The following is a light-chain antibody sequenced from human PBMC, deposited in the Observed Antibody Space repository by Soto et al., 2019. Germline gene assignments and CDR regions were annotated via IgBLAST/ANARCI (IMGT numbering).Light chain of an antibody. CDR3: QQYYSNPLT. CDR2: WAS. V-gene: IGKV4-1*01. J-gene: IGKJ4*01. CDR1: QSLLYSSNNKNY. Sequence: DTVMTQSPDSLAVSLGERATINCKSSQSLLYSSNNKNYLAWYQQKPGQPPKLLIYWASTRESGVPDRFSGSGSGTDFTLTISSLQAEDVASYYCQQYYSNPLTFGGGTKVEIK.